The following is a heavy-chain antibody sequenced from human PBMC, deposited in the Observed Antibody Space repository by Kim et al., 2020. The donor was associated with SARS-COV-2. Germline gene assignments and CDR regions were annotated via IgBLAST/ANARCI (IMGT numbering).Heavy chain of an antibody. D-gene: IGHD2-2*01. CDR3: ARVNRYCSSTSCPHFDY. J-gene: IGHJ4*02. Sequence: FQGRVTMTRDTSISTAYMELSRLRSDDTAVYYCARVNRYCSSTSCPHFDYWGQGTLVTVSS. V-gene: IGHV1-2*02.